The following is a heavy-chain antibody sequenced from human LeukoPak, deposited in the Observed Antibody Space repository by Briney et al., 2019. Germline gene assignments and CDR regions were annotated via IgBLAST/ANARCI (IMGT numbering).Heavy chain of an antibody. CDR1: GGSFSGYY. J-gene: IGHJ5*02. Sequence: SETLSLTCAVYGGSFSGYYWSWIRQPPGKGLEWIGEINHSGSTNYNPSLKSRVTISVDTSKNQFSLKLSSVTAADTAVYYCARHYITIFGVVTKDNWFDPWGQGTLVTVSS. V-gene: IGHV4-34*01. CDR2: INHSGST. CDR3: ARHYITIFGVVTKDNWFDP. D-gene: IGHD3-3*01.